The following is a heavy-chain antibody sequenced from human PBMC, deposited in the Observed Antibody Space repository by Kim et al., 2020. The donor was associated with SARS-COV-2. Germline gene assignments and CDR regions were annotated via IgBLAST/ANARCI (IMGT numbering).Heavy chain of an antibody. Sequence: GGSLRLSCAASGFTFSSYGMHWVRQAPGKGLEWVAVISYDGSNKYYADSVKGRFTISRDNSKNTLYLQMNSLRAEDTAVYYCAKGDLEYYYDSSGVDYWGQGTLVTVSS. D-gene: IGHD3-22*01. CDR2: ISYDGSNK. J-gene: IGHJ4*02. CDR1: GFTFSSYG. V-gene: IGHV3-30*18. CDR3: AKGDLEYYYDSSGVDY.